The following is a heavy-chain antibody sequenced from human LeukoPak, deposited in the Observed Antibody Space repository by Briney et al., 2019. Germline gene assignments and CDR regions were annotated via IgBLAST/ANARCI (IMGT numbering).Heavy chain of an antibody. J-gene: IGHJ5*02. D-gene: IGHD2-2*01. CDR2: INPNSGGT. CDR1: GYTFTGYY. V-gene: IGHV1-2*02. CDR3: AGGYIVVVPAARFNNWFDP. Sequence: APVKVSCKASGYTFTGYYMHWVRQAPGQGLEWMGWINPNSGGTNYAQKFQGRVTMTRDTSISTAYMELSRLRSDDTAVYYCAGGYIVVVPAARFNNWFDPWGQGTLVTVSS.